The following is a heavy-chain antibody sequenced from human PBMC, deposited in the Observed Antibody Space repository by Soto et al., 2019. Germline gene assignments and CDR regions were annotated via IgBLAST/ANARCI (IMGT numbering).Heavy chain of an antibody. Sequence: PSQTLSITCAISGDSVSSNSAAWNWIRQSPSRGLEWLGRTYYRSKWYNDYAVSVKSRITINPDTSKNQFSLQLNSVTPEDTAVYYCASESGSSGWYVSEYFQHWGQGTLVTVSS. CDR1: GDSVSSNSAA. CDR2: TYYRSKWYN. CDR3: ASESGSSGWYVSEYFQH. J-gene: IGHJ1*01. D-gene: IGHD6-19*01. V-gene: IGHV6-1*01.